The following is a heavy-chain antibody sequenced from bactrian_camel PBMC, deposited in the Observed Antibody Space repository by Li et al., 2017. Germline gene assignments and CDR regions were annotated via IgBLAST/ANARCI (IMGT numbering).Heavy chain of an antibody. Sequence: HVQLVESGGGSVQPGGSLRLSCVAASGYTSSSSCVAWFSQAPGKERELVSSINNDGTTWYADSVKGRFTISQDNAKNTVYLQMSSLKPEDTAMYYCRSLGPYCNAWGQGTQVTVS. CDR2: INNDGTT. V-gene: IGHV3S9*01. CDR1: GYTSSSSC. J-gene: IGHJ6*01. CDR3: RSLGPYCNA. D-gene: IGHD1*01.